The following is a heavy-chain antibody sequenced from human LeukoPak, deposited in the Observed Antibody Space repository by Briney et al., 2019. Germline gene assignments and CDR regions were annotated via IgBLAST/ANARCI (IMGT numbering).Heavy chain of an antibody. CDR3: ARESDVGKDFDC. V-gene: IGHV1-46*01. J-gene: IGHJ4*02. CDR2: INPSNGDT. D-gene: IGHD1-1*01. Sequence: GASVKVSCKASGYTFTYHYMHLVRQAPGQGLEWMGIINPSNGDTNYAQRFQGRVTMTRDTSTSTVYMELSSLDSEDTAVYYCARESDVGKDFDCWGQGTLVTVSS. CDR1: GYTFTYHY.